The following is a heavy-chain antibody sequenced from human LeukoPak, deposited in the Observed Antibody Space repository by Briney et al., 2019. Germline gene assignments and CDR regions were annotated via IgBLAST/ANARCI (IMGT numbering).Heavy chain of an antibody. D-gene: IGHD3-10*01. CDR2: IIPIFGTA. J-gene: IGHJ3*02. V-gene: IGHV1-69*01. CDR1: GGTFSSYA. CDR3: ARARDYGSGKANAFDI. Sequence: SVKVSCKASGGTFSSYAISWVRQAPGQGLEWMGGIIPIFGTANYAQKFQGRVTITADESTSTAYMELSSLRSEDTAVYYCARARDYGSGKANAFDIWGQGTMVTVSS.